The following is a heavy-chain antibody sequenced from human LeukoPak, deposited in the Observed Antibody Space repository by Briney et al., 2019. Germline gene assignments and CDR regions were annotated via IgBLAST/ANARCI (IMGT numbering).Heavy chain of an antibody. CDR1: GYSFTSYN. J-gene: IGHJ4*02. CDR3: ARDQVATKGYCSGGSCYSGYFDY. CDR2: INAGNGNT. D-gene: IGHD2-15*01. V-gene: IGHV1-3*03. Sequence: GASVKVSCKTSGYSFTSYNLHWVRQAPGQRLEWMGWINAGNGNTKYSQEFQGRVTITRDTSASTAYMELSSLRSEDMAVYYCARDQVATKGYCSGGSCYSGYFDYWGQGTLVTVSS.